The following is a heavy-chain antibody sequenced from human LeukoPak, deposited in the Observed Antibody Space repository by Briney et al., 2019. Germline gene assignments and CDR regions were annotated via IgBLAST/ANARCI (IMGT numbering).Heavy chain of an antibody. CDR2: ISSSSSYI. D-gene: IGHD6-6*01. CDR3: ARDPYPYLAARASYYFDY. V-gene: IGHV3-21*01. CDR1: GFTFSSYS. Sequence: GGSLRLSYAASGFTFSSYSMNWVRQAPGKGLEWVSSISSSSSYIYYADSVKGRFTISRDNAKNSLYLQMNSLRAEDTAVYYCARDPYPYLAARASYYFDYWGQGTLVTVSS. J-gene: IGHJ4*02.